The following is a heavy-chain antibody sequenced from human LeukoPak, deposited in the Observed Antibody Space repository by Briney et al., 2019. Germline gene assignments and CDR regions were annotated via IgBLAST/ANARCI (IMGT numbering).Heavy chain of an antibody. CDR1: GFTVSSDY. J-gene: IGHJ5*02. CDR3: ARNWFDP. CDR2: IYSGGST. Sequence: GGSLRLSCAASGFTVSSDYMSWVRQAPGKGLEWVSVIYSGGSTYYADSVKGRFTISRDKSKNTVYLQINSLRFEDAAMYYCARNWFDPWGQGTLVTVSS. V-gene: IGHV3-53*05.